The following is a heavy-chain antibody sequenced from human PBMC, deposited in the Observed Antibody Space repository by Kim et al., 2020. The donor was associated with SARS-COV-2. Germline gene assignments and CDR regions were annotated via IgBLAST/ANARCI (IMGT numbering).Heavy chain of an antibody. Sequence: SETLSLTCTVSGGSISSYDWSWIRQPPGKGLEWIGYIYYSENTNYNPSLKSRVTISVDTSKNQLSLKLSSVTAADTAVYYCARHGRGSSWYIWAFDIWGQGTMVTVSS. D-gene: IGHD6-13*01. V-gene: IGHV4-59*08. CDR2: IYYSENT. J-gene: IGHJ3*02. CDR1: GGSISSYD. CDR3: ARHGRGSSWYIWAFDI.